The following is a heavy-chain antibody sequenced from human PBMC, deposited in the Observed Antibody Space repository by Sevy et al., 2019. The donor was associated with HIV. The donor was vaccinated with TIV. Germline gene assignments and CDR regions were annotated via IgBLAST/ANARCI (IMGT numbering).Heavy chain of an antibody. D-gene: IGHD3-22*01. CDR3: ARHAHITMIVT. CDR1: GGSISSSSYY. Sequence: SETLSLTCSVSGGSISSSSYYWGWIRQPPGKGLEWIGSIYYSGSTYYNPSLKSRVTISVDTSKNQFSLKLSSVTAADTAVYYCARHAHITMIVTWGQGPLVTVSS. V-gene: IGHV4-39*01. J-gene: IGHJ5*02. CDR2: IYYSGST.